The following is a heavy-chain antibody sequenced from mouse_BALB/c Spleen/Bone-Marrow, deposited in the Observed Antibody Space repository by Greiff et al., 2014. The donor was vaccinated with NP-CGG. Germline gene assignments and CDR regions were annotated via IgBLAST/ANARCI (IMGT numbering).Heavy chain of an antibody. CDR3: ARAGGYDGFAY. Sequence: VQLVESGAELVKPGASVKLSCKASGYTFTSYWMHWVKQRPGQGLEWIGEINPSNGRADYNEKFRSKATLTVDRSSSTAYMQLSSLTSEDSAVYYYARAGGYDGFAYWGQGTLVTVSA. CDR1: GYTFTSYW. CDR2: INPSNGRA. J-gene: IGHJ3*01. D-gene: IGHD2-2*01. V-gene: IGHV1S81*02.